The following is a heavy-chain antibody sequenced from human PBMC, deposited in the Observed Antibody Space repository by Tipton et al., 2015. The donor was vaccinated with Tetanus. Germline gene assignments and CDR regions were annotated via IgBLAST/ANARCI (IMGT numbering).Heavy chain of an antibody. J-gene: IGHJ5*02. CDR1: GGSISSGDYF. CDR3: AKYGWNGVT. CDR2: ISGDGDGR. Sequence: LSLTCSVSGGSISSGDYFWSWVRQAPGKGLEWVAGISGDGDGRFYADSVKGRFSISRDNSKDTLYLQMNTLRAEDTAVYYCAKYGWNGVTWGQGTLVPVSS. D-gene: IGHD1-1*01. V-gene: IGHV3-23*01.